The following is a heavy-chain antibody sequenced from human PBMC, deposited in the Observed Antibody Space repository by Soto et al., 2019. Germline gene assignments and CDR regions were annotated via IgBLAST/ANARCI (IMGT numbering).Heavy chain of an antibody. CDR2: IDPSDSYT. Sequence: PGESLKISCKGSGYSFTSYWISWVRQMPGKGLEWMGRIDPSDSYTNYSPSFQGHVTISADKPISTAYLQWSSLKASDTAMYYCASGTYYDILTGYSHYYYYYGMDVWGQGTTVTVSS. CDR1: GYSFTSYW. V-gene: IGHV5-10-1*01. J-gene: IGHJ6*02. D-gene: IGHD3-9*01. CDR3: ASGTYYDILTGYSHYYYYYGMDV.